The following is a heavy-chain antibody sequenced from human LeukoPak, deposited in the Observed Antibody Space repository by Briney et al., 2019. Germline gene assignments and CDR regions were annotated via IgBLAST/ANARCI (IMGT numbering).Heavy chain of an antibody. V-gene: IGHV3-33*01. CDR3: ARDSQQLVRDY. CDR2: ILSDGSKE. D-gene: IGHD6-13*01. CDR1: GFTFSSYG. Sequence: GGSLRLSCAASGFTFSSYGMHWVRQAPGKGLEWVAVILSDGSKEFYTDSVKGRFTISRDNSKNALYLQMNSLRAEDTAVYYCARDSQQLVRDYWGQGTLVTVSS. J-gene: IGHJ4*02.